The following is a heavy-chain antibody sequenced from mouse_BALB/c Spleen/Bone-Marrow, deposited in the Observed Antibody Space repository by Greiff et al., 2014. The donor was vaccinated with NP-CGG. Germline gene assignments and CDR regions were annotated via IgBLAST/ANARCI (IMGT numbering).Heavy chain of an antibody. V-gene: IGHV1-80*01. CDR1: GYAFSSYW. CDR2: IYPGDGDT. J-gene: IGHJ3*01. Sequence: QVQLQQSGAELARPGSSVKISCKASGYAFSSYWVTWVKQRPGQGLEWIGQIYPGDGDTNYNGKFKDKVTLTADKSSSAAYMQLSSLTSEDSAVYFCAKVTTGFAYWGQGTLVTVSA. CDR3: AKVTTGFAY. D-gene: IGHD2-2*01.